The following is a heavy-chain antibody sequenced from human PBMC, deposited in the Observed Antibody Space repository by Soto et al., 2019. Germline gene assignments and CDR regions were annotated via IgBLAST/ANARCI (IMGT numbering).Heavy chain of an antibody. CDR2: IYYSGST. CDR3: ARGVGDYMLRYFDY. CDR1: GGSISSGDYY. V-gene: IGHV4-30-4*01. D-gene: IGHD4-17*01. J-gene: IGHJ4*02. Sequence: SETLSLTCTVSGGSISSGDYYWSWIRQPPGKGLEWIGYIYYSGSTYYNPSLKSRVTISVDTSKNQFSLKLSSVTAADTAVYYCARGVGDYMLRYFDYWGQGTLVTVSS.